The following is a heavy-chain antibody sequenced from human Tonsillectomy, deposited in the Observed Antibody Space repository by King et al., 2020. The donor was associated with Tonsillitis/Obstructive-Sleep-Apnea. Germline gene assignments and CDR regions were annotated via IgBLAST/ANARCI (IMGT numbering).Heavy chain of an antibody. CDR3: VRDGGVTGNQDY. CDR2: ISSSSSLL. J-gene: IGHJ4*02. D-gene: IGHD7-27*01. V-gene: IGHV3-48*02. Sequence: VQLVESGGGLVQPGGSLRLSCAASGFTFSIYNMNWVRQAPGKGREGVSYISSSSSLLYYADSVKGRFTISRDNAKNSLFLQMNTLRDDDTAVYYCVRDGGVTGNQDYWGQGTLVTVSS. CDR1: GFTFSIYN.